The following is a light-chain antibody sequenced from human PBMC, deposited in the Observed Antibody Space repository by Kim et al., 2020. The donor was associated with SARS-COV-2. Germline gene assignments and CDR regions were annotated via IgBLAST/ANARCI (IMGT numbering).Light chain of an antibody. CDR3: KHYGTSPPYT. V-gene: IGKV3-20*01. CDR1: QSLSSTY. J-gene: IGKJ2*01. CDR2: GAS. Sequence: EIVLTQSPGTLSLSPGERATLSCRASQSLSSTYLAWYQQKPGQAPRLLIYGASSRATGIPDRFSGSGSGTDFTLTISRLEPEDFAVYYCKHYGTSPPYTFGQGTKLEIK.